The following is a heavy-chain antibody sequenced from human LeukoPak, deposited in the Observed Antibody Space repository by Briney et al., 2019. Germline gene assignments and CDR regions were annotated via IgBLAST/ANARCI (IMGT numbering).Heavy chain of an antibody. V-gene: IGHV3-13*01. CDR2: IGTAGET. CDR1: GFTFSDYD. CDR3: ARVAKERVGGVYYFDY. D-gene: IGHD1-1*01. Sequence: PGGSLRLSCAASGFTFSDYDMHWVSHATGKGLEWVSAIGTAGETYYTGSVKGRLTISREKAKNSLYLKMNSLKAGDTAVYYCARVAKERVGGVYYFDYWGQGTLVAVSS. J-gene: IGHJ4*02.